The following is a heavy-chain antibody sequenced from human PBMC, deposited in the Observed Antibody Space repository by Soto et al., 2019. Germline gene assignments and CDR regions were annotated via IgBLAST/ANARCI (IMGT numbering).Heavy chain of an antibody. CDR1: GGSIISSNYY. J-gene: IGHJ5*02. D-gene: IGHD3-3*01. CDR2: LYYSGST. Sequence: PSETLSLTCTVSGGSIISSNYYWGWIRQPPGKGLEWIGSLYYSGSTYYNPSLKSRVTTSVDTSKNQFSLKLSSVTAADTAVYYCASHDDFWSGLTWGQGTPVTVSS. V-gene: IGHV4-39*01. CDR3: ASHDDFWSGLT.